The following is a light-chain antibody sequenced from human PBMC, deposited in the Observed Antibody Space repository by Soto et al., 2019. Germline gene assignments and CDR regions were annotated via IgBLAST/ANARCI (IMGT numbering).Light chain of an antibody. CDR3: SSYINTDPYLI. CDR1: SSDVGGYTY. V-gene: IGLV2-14*03. J-gene: IGLJ2*01. CDR2: DVI. Sequence: QSALTQPASVSASPGQSITISCTGTSSDVGGYTYVSWYQQHPGKAPKLMIYDVINRPSGVSNRFSGSKSGNTASLTISGLQAEDEADYYCSSYINTDPYLIFGGGTKVTVL.